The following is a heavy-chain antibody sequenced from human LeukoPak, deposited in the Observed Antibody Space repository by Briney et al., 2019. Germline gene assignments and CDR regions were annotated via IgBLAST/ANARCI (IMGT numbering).Heavy chain of an antibody. CDR3: AKKYPSSMAPLDY. D-gene: IGHD2/OR15-2a*01. Sequence: SVKVSCKASGGTFSSYAISWVRQAPGQGLEWMGGIIPIFGTANYARKFQGRVTITADESTSTAYMELSSLRSEDTAVYYCAKKYPSSMAPLDYWGQGTLVTVSS. CDR1: GGTFSSYA. CDR2: IIPIFGTA. V-gene: IGHV1-69*01. J-gene: IGHJ4*02.